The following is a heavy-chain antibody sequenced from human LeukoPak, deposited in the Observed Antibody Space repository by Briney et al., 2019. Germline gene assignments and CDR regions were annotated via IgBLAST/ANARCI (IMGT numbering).Heavy chain of an antibody. Sequence: SETLSLTCTVSGGSISSYYWSWIRQPAGKGLEWIGRIYTSGSTNYNPSLKSRVTMSVDTSKNQFSLKLSSVTAADTAVYYCARDPSSGWGIEYFDYWGQGTLVTVSS. CDR3: ARDPSSGWGIEYFDY. V-gene: IGHV4-4*07. D-gene: IGHD6-19*01. CDR1: GGSISSYY. J-gene: IGHJ4*02. CDR2: IYTSGST.